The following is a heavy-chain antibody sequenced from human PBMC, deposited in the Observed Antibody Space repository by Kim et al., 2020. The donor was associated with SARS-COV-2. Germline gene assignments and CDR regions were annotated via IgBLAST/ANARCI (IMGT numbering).Heavy chain of an antibody. J-gene: IGHJ5*02. D-gene: IGHD1-26*01. V-gene: IGHV4-59*01. CDR3: ARFPRLGLGWFDP. Sequence: NHHPSLKRRVTISVDTSKNQFSLKLSSVTAADTAVYYCARFPRLGLGWFDPWGQGTLVTVSS.